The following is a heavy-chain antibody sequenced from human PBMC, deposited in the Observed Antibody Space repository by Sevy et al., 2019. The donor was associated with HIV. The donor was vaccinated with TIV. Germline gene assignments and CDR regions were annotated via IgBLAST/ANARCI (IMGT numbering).Heavy chain of an antibody. V-gene: IGHV3-30*18. D-gene: IGHD3-22*01. CDR1: GFTFSSYG. J-gene: IGHJ4*02. Sequence: GGSLRLSCAASGFTFSSYGMHWVRQAPGKGLEWAAVISYDGSNKYYADSVKGRFTISRDNSKNTLYLQMNSLRAEDTAVYYCAKADSSGYYYLDYWGQGTLVTVSS. CDR2: ISYDGSNK. CDR3: AKADSSGYYYLDY.